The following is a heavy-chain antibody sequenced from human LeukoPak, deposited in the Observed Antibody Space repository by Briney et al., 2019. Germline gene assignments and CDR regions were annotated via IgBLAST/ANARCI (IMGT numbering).Heavy chain of an antibody. CDR1: GGSISSYY. CDR2: IYYSGST. J-gene: IGHJ4*02. D-gene: IGHD2-21*02. CDR3: ARGPDIVVVTAIDY. V-gene: IGHV4-59*01. Sequence: SETLSLTCTVSGGSISSYYWSWIRQPPGKGLEWIGYIYYSGSTNYNPSPKSRVTISVDTSKNQFSLKLSSVTAADTAVYYCARGPDIVVVTAIDYWGQGTLVTVSS.